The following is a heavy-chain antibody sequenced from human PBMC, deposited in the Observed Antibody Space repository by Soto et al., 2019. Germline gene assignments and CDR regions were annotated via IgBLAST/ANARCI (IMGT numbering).Heavy chain of an antibody. CDR1: GASFDSYT. J-gene: IGHJ2*01. CDR2: IIPIFGTT. CDR3: ARGPLYDLGSGMYWYFDL. Sequence: QVQLVQSGAEVRKSGSSVKVSCKLSGASFDSYTITWVRQAPGQGLEWMGGIIPIFGTTNYAQKFQGRLTITADGFTSAAYMDLSSLTSEDTAVYYCARGPLYDLGSGMYWYFDLWGRGTLVTVSS. V-gene: IGHV1-69*01. D-gene: IGHD1-26*01.